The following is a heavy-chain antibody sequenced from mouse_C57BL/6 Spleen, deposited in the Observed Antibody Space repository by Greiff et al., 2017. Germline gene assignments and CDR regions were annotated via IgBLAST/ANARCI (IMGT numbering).Heavy chain of an antibody. J-gene: IGHJ2*01. CDR3: AKTQNCGSPYYFDY. Sequence: EVQVVESGGGLVKPGASLKLSCAASGSTFTDYGMHWVRQAPEKGLEWVAYISTGSSTIYYADTVKGRSTMSTDNAKNTLFLQMTSLRSEDTAMYYCAKTQNCGSPYYFDYWGQGTTLTVSS. CDR1: GSTFTDYG. CDR2: ISTGSSTI. D-gene: IGHD1-1*01. V-gene: IGHV5-17*01.